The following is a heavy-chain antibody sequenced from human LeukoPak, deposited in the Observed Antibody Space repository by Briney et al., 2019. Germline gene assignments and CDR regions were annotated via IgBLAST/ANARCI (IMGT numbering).Heavy chain of an antibody. CDR2: IIPSFGTA. CDR3: ARGESSGRKDYYYMDV. D-gene: IGHD6-25*01. V-gene: IGHV1-69*05. CDR1: GGTFSSYA. Sequence: SVKVSCKASGGTFSSYAISWVRQAPGQGLEWMGGIIPSFGTANYAQKFQGRVTITTDESTSTAYMELSSLRSEDTAVYYCARGESSGRKDYYYMDVWGKGTTVTVSS. J-gene: IGHJ6*03.